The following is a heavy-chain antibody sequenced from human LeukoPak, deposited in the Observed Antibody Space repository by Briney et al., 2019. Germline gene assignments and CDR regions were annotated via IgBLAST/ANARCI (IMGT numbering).Heavy chain of an antibody. CDR3: ARSGTSRGNFDY. V-gene: IGHV4-59*01. J-gene: IGHJ4*02. CDR2: ISYSGST. Sequence: PSETLSLTCTVSGGSISSYYCTWIRQPPGKGLEWIGYISYSGSTNYNPSLKGRVTISVDTSKNQFSLKLSSVTAADTAVYYCARSGTSRGNFDYWGQGTLVTVSS. CDR1: GGSISSYY. D-gene: IGHD3-16*01.